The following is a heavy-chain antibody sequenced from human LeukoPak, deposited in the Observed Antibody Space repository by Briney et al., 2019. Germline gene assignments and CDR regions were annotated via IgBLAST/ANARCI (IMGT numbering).Heavy chain of an antibody. D-gene: IGHD2-15*01. V-gene: IGHV3-21*01. CDR3: ARDRGYCSGGSCYSANFDY. J-gene: IGHJ4*02. CDR1: GFTFSSYS. CDR2: ISSSSSYI. Sequence: GGSLRLSCAASGFTFSSYSMNWVRQAPGKGLEWVSFISSSSSYIYYADSVKGRFTISRDNAKNSLYLQMNSLRAEDTAVYYCARDRGYCSGGSCYSANFDYWGQGTLVTVSS.